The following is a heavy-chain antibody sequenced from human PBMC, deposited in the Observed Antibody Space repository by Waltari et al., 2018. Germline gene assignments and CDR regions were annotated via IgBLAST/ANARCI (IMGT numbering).Heavy chain of an antibody. J-gene: IGHJ4*02. CDR2: IQNSGDT. CDR3: AKANWVETSHAVY. CDR1: GFTFSNFA. Sequence: EVQLLESGGGLVQPGGSLRLSCAASGFTFSNFALSWVRQATGKGLEWVSGIQNSGDTSYADSVKGRFTISRDNSKNTLYLQMNSLRAEDTAVYYCAKANWVETSHAVYWGQGTLVTVSS. V-gene: IGHV3-23*01. D-gene: IGHD2-21*02.